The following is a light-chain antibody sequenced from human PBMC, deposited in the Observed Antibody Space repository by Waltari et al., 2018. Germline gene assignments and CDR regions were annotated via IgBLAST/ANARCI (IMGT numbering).Light chain of an antibody. CDR3: QQYSSSPLT. CDR1: QSVNNY. Sequence: EIVLTQSPGTLSLSRGERATLSCRASQSVNNYLAWFQQKPGQAPRLLIHGASSRATGIPDRISGSGSGTDFTLTISGLEPQDFAVYYCQQYSSSPLTFGPGTKVDIK. CDR2: GAS. V-gene: IGKV3-20*01. J-gene: IGKJ3*01.